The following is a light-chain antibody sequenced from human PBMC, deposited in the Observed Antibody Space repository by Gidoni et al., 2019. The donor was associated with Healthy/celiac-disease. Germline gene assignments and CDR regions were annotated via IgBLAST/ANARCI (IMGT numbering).Light chain of an antibody. CDR1: QSISSY. Sequence: DIQMTQSPSSLSASVGDRVTITCRASQSISSYLNWYQQKPGKAPKLLIYAASSLQSGVPSRFSGSGSGTDFTPTISSLQPEDFATYYCQQSYSTPTFGGXTKVEIK. V-gene: IGKV1-39*01. CDR3: QQSYSTPT. J-gene: IGKJ4*01. CDR2: AAS.